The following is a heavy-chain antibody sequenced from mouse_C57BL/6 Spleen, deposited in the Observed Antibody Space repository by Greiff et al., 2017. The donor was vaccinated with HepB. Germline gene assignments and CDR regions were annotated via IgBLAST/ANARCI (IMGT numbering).Heavy chain of an antibody. CDR2: IDPSDSYT. V-gene: IGHV1-69*01. D-gene: IGHD4-1*01. J-gene: IGHJ2*01. CDR1: GYTFTSYW. Sequence: QVQLQQPGAELVMPGASVKLSCKASGYTFTSYWMHWVKQRPGRGLEWIGEIDPSDSYTNYNQKFKGKSTLTVDKTSSTAYMQLGSLTSEDSAVYYCARSGVKGYWGQGTTLTVSS. CDR3: ARSGVKGY.